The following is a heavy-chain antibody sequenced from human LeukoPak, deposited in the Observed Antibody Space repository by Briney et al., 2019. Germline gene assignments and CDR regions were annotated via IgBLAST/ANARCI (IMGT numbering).Heavy chain of an antibody. CDR2: INPNSGGT. D-gene: IGHD1-1*01. V-gene: IGHV1-2*02. J-gene: IGHJ4*02. CDR1: GYTFSDYY. Sequence: ASVKVSCKASGYTFSDYYMHWVRQAPGQGLEWMGWINPNSGGTNYAQKFQGRVTMTRDRSIGIVYMELSRLRSDDTAVYYCARDLGSGTTSDCWGQGTLVTISS. CDR3: ARDLGSGTTSDC.